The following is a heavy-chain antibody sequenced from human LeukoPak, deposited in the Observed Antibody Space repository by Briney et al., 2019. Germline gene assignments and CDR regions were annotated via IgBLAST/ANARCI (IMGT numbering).Heavy chain of an antibody. D-gene: IGHD2-2*01. CDR2: LSSSGGST. CDR3: ATDLVVVLPAAYDN. V-gene: IGHV3-23*01. J-gene: IGHJ4*02. Sequence: GGSLRLSCSASGFIFSNYVMSWVRQSPGKGLEWVSALSSSGGSTYHADSVKGRFTISRDNSKNTLYLQMNSLRAEDTAVYYCATDLVVVLPAAYDNWGQGALVTVSS. CDR1: GFIFSNYV.